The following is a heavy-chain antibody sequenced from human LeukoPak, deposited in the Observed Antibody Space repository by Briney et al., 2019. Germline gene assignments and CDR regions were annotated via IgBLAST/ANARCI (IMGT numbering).Heavy chain of an antibody. CDR3: AKDRIAARPGWFDP. CDR2: ISGCGGST. D-gene: IGHD6-6*01. V-gene: IGHV3-23*01. J-gene: IGHJ5*02. CDR1: GFTFSSYA. Sequence: HPGGSLRLSCAASGFTFSSYAMSWVRQAPGKGLEWVSAISGCGGSTYYADSVKGRFTISRDNSKNTLYLQMNSLRAEDTAVYYCAKDRIAARPGWFDPWGQGTLVTVSS.